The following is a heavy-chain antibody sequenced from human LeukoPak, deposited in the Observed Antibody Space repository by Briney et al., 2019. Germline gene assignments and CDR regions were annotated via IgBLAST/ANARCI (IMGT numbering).Heavy chain of an antibody. V-gene: IGHV4-59*01. D-gene: IGHD6-13*01. CDR2: IFSSGST. J-gene: IGHJ3*02. CDR1: GDSISSYY. Sequence: SETLSLTCTVSGDSISSYYWSWIRQPPGKGLEWIGHIFSSGSTNYNPSLKSRVTMSVDTSKSQFSLKLTSVTAADTAVYYCSRGSSSWYNAAFDIWGQGTKVTVSS. CDR3: SRGSSSWYNAAFDI.